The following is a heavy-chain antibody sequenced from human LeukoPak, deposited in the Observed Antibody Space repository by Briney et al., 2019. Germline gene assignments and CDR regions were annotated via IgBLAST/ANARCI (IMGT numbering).Heavy chain of an antibody. V-gene: IGHV3-21*01. CDR3: AKGGAYYDNSGHNYVDFYHYMDV. D-gene: IGHD3-22*01. CDR2: ISSGSTYI. CDR1: GITFNRYS. J-gene: IGHJ6*03. Sequence: GGSLRLSCAASGITFNRYSMNWVRQAPGKGLEWVSSISSGSTYIYYADSVRGRFTISRDNSKNTLYLQMNSLRADDTAVYYCAKGGAYYDNSGHNYVDFYHYMDVWGKGTTVTISS.